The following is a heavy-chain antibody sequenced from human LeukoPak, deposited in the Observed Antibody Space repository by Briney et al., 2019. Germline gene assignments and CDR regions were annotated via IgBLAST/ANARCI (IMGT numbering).Heavy chain of an antibody. CDR1: GYTFTSYD. D-gene: IGHD6-13*01. CDR2: MNPNSGNT. V-gene: IGHV1-8*01. Sequence: ASVKVSCKASGYTFTSYDINWVRQATGQGLEWMGWMNPNSGNTGYAQKFQGRVTMTRNTSISTAYMELSSLRSEDTAVYYCARGRGSSSWFLTRYCYMDVWGKGTTVTVSS. J-gene: IGHJ6*03. CDR3: ARGRGSSSWFLTRYCYMDV.